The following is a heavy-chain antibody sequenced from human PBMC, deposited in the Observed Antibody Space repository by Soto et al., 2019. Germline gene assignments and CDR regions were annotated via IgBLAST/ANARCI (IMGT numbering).Heavy chain of an antibody. Sequence: QVQLVQSGAEVKKPGASVKVSCKASGYTFSGYYMHWVRQAPGQGLERKGWINSNSGGTNYAQKCQGWVSMTRDTTISTAYMELSRLRSDDTAVYYCARGFGEEDSYGMDVWGQGTTVTVSS. D-gene: IGHD3-10*01. J-gene: IGHJ6*02. CDR1: GYTFSGYY. V-gene: IGHV1-2*04. CDR3: ARGFGEEDSYGMDV. CDR2: INSNSGGT.